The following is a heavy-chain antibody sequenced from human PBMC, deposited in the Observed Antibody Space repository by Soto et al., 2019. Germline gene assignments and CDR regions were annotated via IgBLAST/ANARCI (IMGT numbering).Heavy chain of an antibody. D-gene: IGHD3-10*01. J-gene: IGHJ4*02. CDR3: ASKSRNYYGSGSYYNY. V-gene: IGHV3-30*03. CDR1: GFTFSSYA. CDR2: ISNDGGNK. Sequence: PGGSLRLSCAASGFTFSSYAMSWVRQAPGKGLEWVAVISNDGGNKHYTDSVKGRFTISRDNSKNTFYLQMNSLRTEDTAVYYCASKSRNYYGSGSYYNYWGQGNMGTVSS.